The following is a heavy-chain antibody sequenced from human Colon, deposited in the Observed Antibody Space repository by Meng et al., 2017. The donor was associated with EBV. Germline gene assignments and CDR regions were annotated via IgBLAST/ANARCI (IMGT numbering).Heavy chain of an antibody. CDR1: GFTFSSFA. Sequence: EVQLLESGGGLVQPGGSLRLSCAACGFTFSSFAMSWVRPGPGKGLEWVSAISASGGNTYYADSVKGRFTISRDNSKNTLYLQMNSLRAEDTAVHYCAKGVPGIAAPGTGYFHHWGQGTLVTVSS. CDR3: AKGVPGIAAPGTGYFHH. CDR2: ISASGGNT. D-gene: IGHD6-13*01. J-gene: IGHJ1*01. V-gene: IGHV3-23*01.